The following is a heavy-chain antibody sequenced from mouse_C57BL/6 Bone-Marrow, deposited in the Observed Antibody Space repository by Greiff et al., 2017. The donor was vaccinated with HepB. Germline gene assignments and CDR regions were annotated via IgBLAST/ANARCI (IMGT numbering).Heavy chain of an antibody. V-gene: IGHV1-36*01. CDR2: VYPYNGGT. CDR3: ASAGGGQLRLLAWFAY. J-gene: IGHJ3*01. CDR1: GFTFTDYY. D-gene: IGHD3-2*02. Sequence: EVKLQESGPVLVKPGPSVKISCKASGFTFTDYYMHWVKQSHGKSLEWIGLVYPYNGGTSYNQKFKGKATLTVDTSSSTAYMELNSLTSEDSAVYYCASAGGGQLRLLAWFAYWGQGTLVTVSA.